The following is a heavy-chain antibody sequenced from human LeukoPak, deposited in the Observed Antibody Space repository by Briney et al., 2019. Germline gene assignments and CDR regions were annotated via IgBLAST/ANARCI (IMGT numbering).Heavy chain of an antibody. Sequence: SETLSLTCTVSGGSISSSSYYWSWIRQPPGKGLEWIGEINHSGSTNYNPSLKSRVTISVDTSKNQFSLKLSSVTAADTAVYYCARRGYSSSWFRYWGQGTLVTVSS. V-gene: IGHV4-39*07. CDR1: GGSISSSSYY. D-gene: IGHD6-13*01. CDR3: ARRGYSSSWFRY. CDR2: INHSGST. J-gene: IGHJ4*02.